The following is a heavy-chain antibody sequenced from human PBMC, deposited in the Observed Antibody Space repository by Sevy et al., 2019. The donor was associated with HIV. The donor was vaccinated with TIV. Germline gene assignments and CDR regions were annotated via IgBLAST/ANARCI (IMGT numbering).Heavy chain of an antibody. CDR2: ISGSGGST. CDR3: AKWSELPSSPFDY. J-gene: IGHJ4*02. CDR1: GFTFSNYA. V-gene: IGHV3-23*01. D-gene: IGHD1-26*01. Sequence: GGSLRLSCAASGFTFSNYAMSWVRQAPGKGLEWVSAISGSGGSTSYADSVKGRFTISRDNSKNTLFLQMNSLRAEDTAVYFCAKWSELPSSPFDYWGQGTLVTVSS.